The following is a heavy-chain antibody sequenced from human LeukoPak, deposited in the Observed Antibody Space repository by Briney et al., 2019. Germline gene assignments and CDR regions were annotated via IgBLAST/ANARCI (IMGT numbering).Heavy chain of an antibody. CDR2: INPNSGGT. J-gene: IGHJ6*03. CDR1: GYMFTGYY. Sequence: ASVKVSCKASGYMFTGYYMHWVRQAPGQGLEWMGWINPNSGGTNYAQKFQGRVTMTRDTSISTANMDLNRLRSDDTAVYYCARVVAVTGTPVYYMDVWGKGTTVTVSS. V-gene: IGHV1-2*02. CDR3: ARVVAVTGTPVYYMDV. D-gene: IGHD6-19*01.